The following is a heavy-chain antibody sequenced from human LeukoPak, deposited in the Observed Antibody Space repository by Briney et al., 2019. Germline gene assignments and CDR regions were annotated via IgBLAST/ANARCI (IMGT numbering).Heavy chain of an antibody. D-gene: IGHD6-19*01. V-gene: IGHV1-18*01. Sequence: ASVKVSCKASGYTFTSYGISWVRQAPGQGLEWMGWISAYNGNTNYAQKLQGRVTMTTDTSTSTAYMELRSLRSDDTAVYYCARAAVAGPRRGYYFDYWGQGTLVTVSS. CDR1: GYTFTSYG. CDR3: ARAAVAGPRRGYYFDY. J-gene: IGHJ4*02. CDR2: ISAYNGNT.